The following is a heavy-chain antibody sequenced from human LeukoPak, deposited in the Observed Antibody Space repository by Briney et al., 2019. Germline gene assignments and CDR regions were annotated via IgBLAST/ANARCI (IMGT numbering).Heavy chain of an antibody. D-gene: IGHD3-22*01. CDR1: GGTFRSYA. J-gene: IGHJ4*02. CDR3: AIDPDDSSGYYYDNFDY. Sequence: ASVKVSCKASGGTFRSYAISWVRQAPGQGLEWMGRIIPIFGIANYAQKFQGRVTITADKSTSTAYMELSSLRSEDTAVYYCAIDPDDSSGYYYDNFDYWGQGTLVTVSS. V-gene: IGHV1-69*04. CDR2: IIPIFGIA.